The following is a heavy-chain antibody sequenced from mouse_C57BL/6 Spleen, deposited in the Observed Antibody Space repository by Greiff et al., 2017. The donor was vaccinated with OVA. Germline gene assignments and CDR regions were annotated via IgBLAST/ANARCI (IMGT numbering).Heavy chain of an antibody. J-gene: IGHJ4*01. CDR2: IWRGGST. CDR3: AKNDGSLYAMDY. D-gene: IGHD1-1*02. V-gene: IGHV2-5*01. CDR1: GFSLTSYG. Sequence: VKLQESGPGLVQPSQSLSITCTVSGFSLTSYGVHWVRQSPGKGLEWLGVIWRGGSTDYNAAFMSRLSITKDNSKSQVFFKMNSLQADDTAIYYCAKNDGSLYAMDYWGQGTSVTVSS.